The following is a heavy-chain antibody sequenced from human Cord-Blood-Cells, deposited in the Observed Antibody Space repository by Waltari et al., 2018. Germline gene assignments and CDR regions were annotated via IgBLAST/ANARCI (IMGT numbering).Heavy chain of an antibody. Sequence: QVQLQESGPGLVKPSGTLSLTCAVSGGSISSSNWWSWVSQPPGKGLEWIVEIDDSGRTNYLPSLKSRVTISVDKSKNQCSLKLSSVTAADTAVYYCARAPYLEEFGGVGNYWGQGTLVTVSS. CDR3: ARAPYLEEFGGVGNY. D-gene: IGHD3-16*01. V-gene: IGHV4-4*02. CDR1: GGSISSSNW. CDR2: IDDSGRT. J-gene: IGHJ4*02.